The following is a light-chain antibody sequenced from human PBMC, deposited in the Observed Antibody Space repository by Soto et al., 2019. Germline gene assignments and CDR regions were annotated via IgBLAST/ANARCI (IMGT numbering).Light chain of an antibody. CDR1: QRVANRP. CDR3: EHYYDCPPYT. Sequence: EMVLTQSPGSLSLSPGESATISCRASQRVANRPIGWYRQKPDQAPWLLLYGSSNSATGSPDWFCGSGSCTDFTTPISRLVAEDAVAYYYEHYYDCPPYTIGQGTKLEIK. V-gene: IGKV3-20*01. CDR2: GSS. J-gene: IGKJ2*01.